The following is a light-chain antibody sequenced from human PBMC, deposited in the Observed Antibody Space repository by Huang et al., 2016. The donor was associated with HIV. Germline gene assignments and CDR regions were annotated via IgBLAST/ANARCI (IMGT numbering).Light chain of an antibody. CDR2: AGS. CDR3: QQYNKWPPEYT. CDR1: QSVNTN. V-gene: IGKV3-15*01. Sequence: VMMSQSPATLAASPGERVTLPCGASQSVNTNLTWYQQKPGQPPRLLIDAGSTRATGVPARFAGSGSGTEFTLTIDSLQSDDFAVYYCQQYNKWPPEYTFGQGTRLEIK. J-gene: IGKJ2*01.